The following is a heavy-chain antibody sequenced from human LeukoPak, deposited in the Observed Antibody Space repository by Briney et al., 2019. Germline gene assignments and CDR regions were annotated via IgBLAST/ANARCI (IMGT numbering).Heavy chain of an antibody. Sequence: GGSLRLSCAASGLTFSDYYMSWIRQAPGKGLEWVSYISSSSSYTNYADSVKGRFTISRDNAKNSLYLQMNSLRAEDTAVYYCAREEMATPHDAFDIWGQGTMVTVSS. CDR3: AREEMATPHDAFDI. CDR2: ISSSSSYT. J-gene: IGHJ3*02. CDR1: GLTFSDYY. D-gene: IGHD5-24*01. V-gene: IGHV3-11*05.